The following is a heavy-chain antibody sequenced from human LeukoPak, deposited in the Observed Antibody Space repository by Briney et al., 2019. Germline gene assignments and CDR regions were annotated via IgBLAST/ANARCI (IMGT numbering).Heavy chain of an antibody. CDR1: GGSISSRTFH. Sequence: SETLSLTCTVSGGSISSRTFHWGWIRQPPGKGLEWIGSIYYGGSTYYNPSLKSRVTISVDTSKNQYSLKLSSVTAADTAVYFCARSGSYYRFDPWGQGSLVTVSS. CDR3: ARSGSYYRFDP. J-gene: IGHJ5*02. V-gene: IGHV4-39*07. D-gene: IGHD1-26*01. CDR2: IYYGGST.